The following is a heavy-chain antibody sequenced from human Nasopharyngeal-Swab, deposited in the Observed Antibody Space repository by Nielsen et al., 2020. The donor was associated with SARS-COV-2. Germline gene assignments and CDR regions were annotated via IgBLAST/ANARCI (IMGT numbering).Heavy chain of an antibody. Sequence: SVKVSCKASGGTFSSYAINWVRQAPGQGLEWMGGIIPIFGTANYAQKFQGRVTITADESTSTAYMELSSLRSEDTAVYYCVVGFLEWSGTYGMDVWGQGTTVTVSS. CDR1: GGTFSSYA. CDR3: VVGFLEWSGTYGMDV. D-gene: IGHD3-3*01. V-gene: IGHV1-69*13. CDR2: IIPIFGTA. J-gene: IGHJ6*02.